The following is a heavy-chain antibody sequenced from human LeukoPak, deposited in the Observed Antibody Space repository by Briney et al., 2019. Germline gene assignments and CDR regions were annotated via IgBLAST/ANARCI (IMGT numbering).Heavy chain of an antibody. CDR2: VYSGGNT. Sequence: PGGSLRLSCAASGFTFSNAWMNWVRQAPGKGLEWVSVVYSGGNTYYADSVEGRFTISRDNSKNTLYLQMNSLRVEDTAVYYCAKDLETHDTSACWGQGTLVTVSS. V-gene: IGHV3-53*01. CDR3: AKDLETHDTSAC. J-gene: IGHJ4*02. CDR1: GFTFSNAW. D-gene: IGHD3-22*01.